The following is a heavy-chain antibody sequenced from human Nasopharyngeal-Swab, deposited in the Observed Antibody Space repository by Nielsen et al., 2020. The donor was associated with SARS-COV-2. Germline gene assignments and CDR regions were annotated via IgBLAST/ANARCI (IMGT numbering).Heavy chain of an antibody. Sequence: GGSLRLSCAASGFTFSSYSMNWVRQAPGKGLEWVSSISSSSSYIYYADSVKGRFTISRDNAKNSLYLQMNSLRAEGTAVYYCASTLQYSSGWYEGYYFDYWGQGTLVTVSS. CDR1: GFTFSSYS. CDR3: ASTLQYSSGWYEGYYFDY. D-gene: IGHD6-19*01. V-gene: IGHV3-21*01. J-gene: IGHJ4*02. CDR2: ISSSSSYI.